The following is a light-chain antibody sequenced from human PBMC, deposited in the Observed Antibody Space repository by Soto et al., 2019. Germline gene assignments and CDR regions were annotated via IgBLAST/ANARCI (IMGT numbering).Light chain of an antibody. Sequence: DIVMTQSPDSLAVSLGARATINCKSSQTILYSSNNKNYLAWYQQKPGQPPKLLIYWASTRESGVPDRFSGSGSGTDFTLTITSLQAEDVAVYYCQQHYDTPLTVGGGTKVEIK. CDR2: WAS. V-gene: IGKV4-1*01. CDR3: QQHYDTPLT. J-gene: IGKJ4*01. CDR1: QTILYSSNNKNY.